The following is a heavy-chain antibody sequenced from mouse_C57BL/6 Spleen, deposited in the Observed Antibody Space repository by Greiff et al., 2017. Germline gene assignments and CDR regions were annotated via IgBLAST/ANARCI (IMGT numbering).Heavy chain of an antibody. J-gene: IGHJ2*01. Sequence: EVKLMESGGGLVKPGGSLKLSCAASGFTFSDYGMHWVRQAPEKGLEWVAYISSGSSTIYYADTVKGRFTISRDNAKNTLFLQMTSLRSEDTAMYYCAREGLRAVFDYWGQGTTLTVSS. CDR3: AREGLRAVFDY. CDR2: ISSGSSTI. V-gene: IGHV5-17*01. CDR1: GFTFSDYG. D-gene: IGHD2-4*01.